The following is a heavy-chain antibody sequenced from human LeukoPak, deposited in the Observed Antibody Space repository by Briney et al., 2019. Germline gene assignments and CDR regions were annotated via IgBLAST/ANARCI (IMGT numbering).Heavy chain of an antibody. J-gene: IGHJ4*02. CDR2: INHSGST. CDR1: GGSFSGYY. Sequence: SETLSLTCAVYGGSFSGYYWSWIRQPPGKGLEWIGEINHSGSTNNNPSLKSRVTISVDTFKNQFSLKLSSVTAADTAVYYCASSGVRSGYYYWGQGTLVTVSS. D-gene: IGHD3-22*01. CDR3: ASSGVRSGYYY. V-gene: IGHV4-34*01.